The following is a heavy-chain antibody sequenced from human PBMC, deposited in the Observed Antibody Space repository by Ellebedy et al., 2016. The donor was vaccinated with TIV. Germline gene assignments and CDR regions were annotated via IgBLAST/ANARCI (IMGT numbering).Heavy chain of an antibody. CDR2: ISSTESGT. V-gene: IGHV3-23*01. Sequence: PGGSLRLSCAASGFTFTSYAMTWVRQAPGKGLEWVSTISSTESGTYYADSVKGRFTISRDNSKSTLHLQMYSLRAEDTAVYYCAKDRTWNTGAITDYWGQGTLVTVSS. D-gene: IGHD2-2*01. J-gene: IGHJ4*02. CDR3: AKDRTWNTGAITDY. CDR1: GFTFTSYA.